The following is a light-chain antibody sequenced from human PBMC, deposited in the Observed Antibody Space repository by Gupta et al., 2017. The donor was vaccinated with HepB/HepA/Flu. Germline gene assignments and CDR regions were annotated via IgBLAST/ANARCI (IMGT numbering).Light chain of an antibody. CDR1: SSNIGGKS. J-gene: IGLJ3*02. CDR3: AAWDDSLSAWV. Sequence: GQRVTISCSGSSSNIGGKSVNWYQQVPRTAPKLLIYSNSLRPSGVPDRFSGSKSGTSASLAINGLQSEDEADYYCAAWDDSLSAWVFGGGTKLTVL. CDR2: SNS. V-gene: IGLV1-44*01.